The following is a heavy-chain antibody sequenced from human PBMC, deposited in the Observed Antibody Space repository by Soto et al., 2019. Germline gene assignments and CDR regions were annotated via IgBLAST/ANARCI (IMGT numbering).Heavy chain of an antibody. V-gene: IGHV1-69*01. D-gene: IGHD2-15*01. J-gene: IGHJ2*01. CDR1: GGTFSSYA. CDR2: IIPIFGTA. CDR3: ARVRCSGGSCYSYWYFDL. Sequence: QVQLVQSGAEVKKPGSSVKVSCKASGGTFSSYAISWVRQAPGQGLEWMGGIIPIFGTANYAQKFQARVTITADESTSTAYMELSSLRSEDTAVYYCARVRCSGGSCYSYWYFDLWGRGTLVTVSS.